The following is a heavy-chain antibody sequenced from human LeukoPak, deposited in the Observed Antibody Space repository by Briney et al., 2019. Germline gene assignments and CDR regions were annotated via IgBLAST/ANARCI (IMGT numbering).Heavy chain of an antibody. V-gene: IGHV1-69*13. CDR2: IIPIFGTA. J-gene: IGHJ4*02. CDR1: GGTFSSYA. Sequence: GAPVKVSCKASGGTFSSYAISWVRQAPGQGLEWMGGIIPIFGTANYAQKFQGRVTITADESTSTAYMELSSLRSEDTAVYYCASWDRSIAARLYFDYWGQGTLVTVSS. D-gene: IGHD6-6*01. CDR3: ASWDRSIAARLYFDY.